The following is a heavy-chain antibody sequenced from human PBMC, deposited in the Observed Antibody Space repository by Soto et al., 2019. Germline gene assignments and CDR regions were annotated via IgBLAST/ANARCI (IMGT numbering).Heavy chain of an antibody. CDR2: ISGSGGST. Sequence: GGSLRLSCAASGFTFSSYAMSWVRQAPGKGLEWVSAISGSGGSTYYADSVKGRFTISRDNSKNTLYLQMNSLRAEDTAVYYCATMRTLAGTFVRYYYYYGMDVWGQGTTVTVSS. V-gene: IGHV3-23*01. CDR3: ATMRTLAGTFVRYYYYYGMDV. J-gene: IGHJ6*02. CDR1: GFTFSSYA. D-gene: IGHD1-7*01.